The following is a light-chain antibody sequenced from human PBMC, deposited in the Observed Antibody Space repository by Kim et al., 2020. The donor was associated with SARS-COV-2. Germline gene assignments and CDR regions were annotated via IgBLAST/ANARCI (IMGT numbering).Light chain of an antibody. V-gene: IGKV3-15*01. J-gene: IGKJ4*01. CDR3: QHYNDWPSLT. CDR1: QSVSHN. CDR2: GAS. Sequence: SPGQSPTLSCRASQSVSHNLAWYQQNPGQAPRLLIHGASTRATGIPGRFSGSGSGTEFTLTISNLQSEDFAVYYCQHYNDWPSLTFGGGTQVDIK.